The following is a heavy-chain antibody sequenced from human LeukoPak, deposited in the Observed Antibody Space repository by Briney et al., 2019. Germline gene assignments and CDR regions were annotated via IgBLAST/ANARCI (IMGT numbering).Heavy chain of an antibody. CDR1: GGSISSYY. J-gene: IGHJ5*02. CDR3: ARGGSYYGNWFDP. CDR2: IYYSGST. D-gene: IGHD3-10*01. V-gene: IGHV4-59*01. Sequence: SETLSLTCTVSGGSISSYYWSWIRKPPGKGLEWIGYIYYSGSTNYNPSLKSRVTISVDTSKNQFSLKLSSVTAADTAVYYCARGGSYYGNWFDPWGQGTLVTVSS.